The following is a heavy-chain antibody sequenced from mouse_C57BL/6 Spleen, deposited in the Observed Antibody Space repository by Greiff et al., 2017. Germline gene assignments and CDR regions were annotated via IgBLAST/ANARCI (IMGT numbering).Heavy chain of an antibody. CDR2: IYPGSGNT. Sequence: QVQLQQSGAELVRPGASVKLSCKASGYTFTDYYINWVKQRPGQGLEWIARIYPGSGNTYYNEKFKGKVTLTAEKSSSTAYMQLSSLTSEDSAVYFCARNAMDYWGQGTSVTVSS. V-gene: IGHV1-76*01. J-gene: IGHJ4*01. CDR3: ARNAMDY. CDR1: GYTFTDYY.